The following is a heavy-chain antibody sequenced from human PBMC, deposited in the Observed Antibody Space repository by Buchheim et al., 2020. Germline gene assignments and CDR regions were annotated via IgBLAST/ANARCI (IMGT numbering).Heavy chain of an antibody. CDR1: GRSISSSSYY. D-gene: IGHD6-13*01. CDR3: ARGPLGYGNWFDP. CDR2: IYYSGST. Sequence: QLQLQESGPGLVKPSETLSLTFTVPGRSISSSSYYWGWIRQPPGKGLEWIGSIYYSGSTYYNPSLKSRVTIAVDRSKNHISLKISSVTAADTAVYYCARGPLGYGNWFDPWGRGTLVTVS. J-gene: IGHJ5*02. V-gene: IGHV4-39*07.